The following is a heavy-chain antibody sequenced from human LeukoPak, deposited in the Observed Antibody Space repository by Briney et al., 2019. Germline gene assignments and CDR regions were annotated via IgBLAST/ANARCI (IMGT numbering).Heavy chain of an antibody. CDR2: ISGSGGST. D-gene: IGHD6-13*01. J-gene: IGHJ5*02. CDR3: VKGSYSSTWYNWFDP. Sequence: GGSLRLSCAASGFTFSSYAMNWVRQAPGKGLEWVSVISGSGGSTYYADSAKGRFTISRDNSKNTLFLQMNSLGAEDTAVYYCVKGSYSSTWYNWFDPWGQGTLVTVSS. CDR1: GFTFSSYA. V-gene: IGHV3-23*01.